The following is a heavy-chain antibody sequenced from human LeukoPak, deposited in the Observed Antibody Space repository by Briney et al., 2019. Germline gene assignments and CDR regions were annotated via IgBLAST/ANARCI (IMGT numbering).Heavy chain of an antibody. Sequence: GGSLRFSCAASGFTFSSYEMNWVRQAPRKGLESVSYISSSGSTIYYADSVKGRFTISRDNAKNSLYLQMNSLRAEDTAVYYCAELGITMIGGVWGKGTTVTISS. CDR3: AELGITMIGGV. J-gene: IGHJ6*04. CDR1: GFTFSSYE. V-gene: IGHV3-48*03. D-gene: IGHD3-10*02. CDR2: ISSSGSTI.